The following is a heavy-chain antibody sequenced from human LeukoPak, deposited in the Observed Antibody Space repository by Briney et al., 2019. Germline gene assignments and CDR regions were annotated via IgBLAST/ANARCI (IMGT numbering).Heavy chain of an antibody. Sequence: SGGSLRLSCAASGFTFSSYWMSWVRQAPGKGLEWVANIKQDGSEKYYVDSVKGRFTISRDNDKSALYLQMNSLRAEDTAVYYCAREVSGQLLYYCYYMDVWGKGTTVTVSS. J-gene: IGHJ6*03. V-gene: IGHV3-7*01. CDR1: GFTFSSYW. D-gene: IGHD2-2*01. CDR2: IKQDGSEK. CDR3: AREVSGQLLYYCYYMDV.